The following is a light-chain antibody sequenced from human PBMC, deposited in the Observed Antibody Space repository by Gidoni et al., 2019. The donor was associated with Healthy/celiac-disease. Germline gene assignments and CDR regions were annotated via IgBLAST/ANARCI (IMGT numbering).Light chain of an antibody. CDR2: GNS. V-gene: IGLV1-40*01. CDR1: RSNIGAGYD. J-gene: IGLJ1*01. CDR3: QSYDSSLSGYV. Sequence: QSVLKQPTSVSGAPGQRVTIPCTGSRSNIGAGYDVHWYQQLPGTAPKLPIYGNSNRPSGVPDRFSGSKSGTSASLAITGLQAEDEADYYCQSYDSSLSGYVFGTGTKVTVL.